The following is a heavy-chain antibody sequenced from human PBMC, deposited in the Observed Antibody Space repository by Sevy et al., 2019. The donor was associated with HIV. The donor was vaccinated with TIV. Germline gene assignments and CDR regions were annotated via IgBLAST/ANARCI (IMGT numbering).Heavy chain of an antibody. CDR1: GFTFSKYS. D-gene: IGHD2-8*01. V-gene: IGHV3-23*01. J-gene: IGHJ4*02. CDR3: AREGCTKHHDY. CDR2: LSFGCGEM. Sequence: GGSLRLSCAASGFTFSKYSMSWVRQPPGKGLEWVSTLSFGCGEMNYADSVKGRFTISRDNSKSSVYLQMNNLRPEDTAVYYCAREGCTKHHDYWGQGTLVTVSS.